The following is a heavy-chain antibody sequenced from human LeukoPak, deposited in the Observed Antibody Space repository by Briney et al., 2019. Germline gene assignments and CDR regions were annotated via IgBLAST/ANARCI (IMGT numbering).Heavy chain of an antibody. CDR2: ISYDGSNK. V-gene: IGHV3-30*01. D-gene: IGHD3/OR15-3a*01. Sequence: GRSLRLSCAASGFTFSSYAMHWVRQAPGKGLEWVAVISYDGSNKYYADSVKGRFTISRDNSKNTLYLQMNSLRAEDTAVYYCARASGLASFDYWGQGTLSPSPQ. J-gene: IGHJ4*02. CDR3: ARASGLASFDY. CDR1: GFTFSSYA.